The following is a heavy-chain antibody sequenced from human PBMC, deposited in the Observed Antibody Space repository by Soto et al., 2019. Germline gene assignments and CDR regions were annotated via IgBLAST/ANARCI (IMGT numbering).Heavy chain of an antibody. J-gene: IGHJ4*02. D-gene: IGHD3-16*01. Sequence: SETLSLTCTVSGGSINSGDYYWSWIRQPPGKGLEWIGYIYYSGSTYYNPSLKSRVTISVDTSKNQFSLKLSSVTAADTAVYYCARTRLGGIDYWGQGTLVTVSS. CDR3: ARTRLGGIDY. CDR1: GGSINSGDYY. CDR2: IYYSGST. V-gene: IGHV4-30-4*01.